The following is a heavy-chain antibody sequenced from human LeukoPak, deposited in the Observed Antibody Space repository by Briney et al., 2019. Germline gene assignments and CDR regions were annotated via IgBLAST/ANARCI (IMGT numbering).Heavy chain of an antibody. Sequence: GGSLRLSCAVSGFTSSSYWMHWVRQAPGKGLVWVSRINNDGTYTVYADSVKGRFTISRDNSKNTLYLQMNSLRAEDTAVYYCAKRGEGVSNTWYMNNWFDPWGQGTPVTVSS. V-gene: IGHV3-74*01. CDR2: INNDGTYT. D-gene: IGHD6-13*01. CDR3: AKRGEGVSNTWYMNNWFDP. J-gene: IGHJ5*02. CDR1: GFTSSSYW.